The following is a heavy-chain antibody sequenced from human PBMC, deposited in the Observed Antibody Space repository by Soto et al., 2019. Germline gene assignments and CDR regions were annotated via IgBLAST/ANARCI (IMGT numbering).Heavy chain of an antibody. J-gene: IGHJ6*04. D-gene: IGHD3-9*01. Sequence: SGTLALIPFPYVGFFSRYHCGQMRQPPGKGLQRIGELNHSGSTNYTPSLKSRVTISVDTSKNQFSLKLSSVTDADTAVYYCARNRGDILTGLLHNYYYYYGIDVWGKGTTVPVSP. CDR3: ARNRGDILTGLLHNYYYYYGIDV. CDR1: VGFFSRYH. CDR2: LNHSGST. V-gene: IGHV4-34*01.